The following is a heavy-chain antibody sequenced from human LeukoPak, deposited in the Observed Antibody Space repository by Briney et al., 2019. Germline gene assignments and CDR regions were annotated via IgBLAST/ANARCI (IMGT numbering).Heavy chain of an antibody. J-gene: IGHJ4*02. V-gene: IGHV1-18*01. CDR1: GYPFTASG. D-gene: IGHD3-10*01. CDR2: VNPYNGDT. CDR3: TRGGVNNNLLDF. Sequence: GASVKVSCKPSGYPFTASGLTWIRQAPEQGLEWMGWVNPYNGDTAYAQSLQGRVTMTTDTSTNTAYRELRSLRSDDTAVYYCTRGGVNNNLLDFWGQGTVVTVSS.